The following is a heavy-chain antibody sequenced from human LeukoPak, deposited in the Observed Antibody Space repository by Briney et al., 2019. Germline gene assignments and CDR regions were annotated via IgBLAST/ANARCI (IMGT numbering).Heavy chain of an antibody. CDR2: INHSGST. J-gene: IGHJ3*02. V-gene: IGHV4-34*01. Sequence: PSETLSLTCAVYGGSFSGYYWSWIRQPPGKGLEWIGEINHSGSTNYNPSLKSRVTISVDTSKKQFSLNLTSVTAADTAVYFCADSSGYLGDDVFDNWGQGTMVTVSS. CDR3: ADSSGYLGDDVFDN. D-gene: IGHD3-22*01. CDR1: GGSFSGYY.